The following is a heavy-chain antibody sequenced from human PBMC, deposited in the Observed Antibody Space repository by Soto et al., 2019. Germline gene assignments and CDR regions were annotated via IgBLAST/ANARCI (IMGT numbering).Heavy chain of an antibody. CDR1: GYSFFNYG. CDR2: ITVNSGNT. J-gene: IGHJ4*02. CDR3: ARAHHVLRFLEWLPDFDY. V-gene: IGHV1-8*01. Sequence: ASVKVSCKASGYSFFNYGIGWVRQAPGQGLEWMGWITVNSGNTNYPQKFQGRVTMTRNTSISTAYMELSSLRSEDTAVYYCARAHHVLRFLEWLPDFDYWGQGTLVTVSS. D-gene: IGHD3-3*01.